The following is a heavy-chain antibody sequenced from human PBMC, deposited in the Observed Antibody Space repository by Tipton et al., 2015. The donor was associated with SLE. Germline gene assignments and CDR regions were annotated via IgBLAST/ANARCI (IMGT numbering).Heavy chain of an antibody. CDR3: AKGGPEILGWLH. Sequence: QVQLVQSGAEVKKPGASVKVSCKASGYSFISYGINWVRQAPGQGLEWMGWISGYDGNTNYAQKFQGRVTMTTDTSTSTAYMELRSLKSDDTAMYYCAKGGPEILGWLHWGQGSLVTVSS. D-gene: IGHD3-16*01. V-gene: IGHV1-18*01. CDR2: ISGYDGNT. CDR1: GYSFISYG. J-gene: IGHJ4*02.